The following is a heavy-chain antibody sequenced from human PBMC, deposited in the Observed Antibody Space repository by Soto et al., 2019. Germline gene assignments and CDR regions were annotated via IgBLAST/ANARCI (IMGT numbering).Heavy chain of an antibody. CDR2: INYRGTT. D-gene: IGHD6-13*01. J-gene: IGHJ4*02. Sequence: QVQLQESGPGLVKPSQTLSLTCTVSGGPIINGDTYLNWIRQHPEKGLEWMGYINYRGTTNYHPALKSRMLISIDTSKNQFSLRLTSVTAADTAVYFCARDAPGAAPYWGQGTRVTVSS. V-gene: IGHV4-31*03. CDR1: GGPIINGDTY. CDR3: ARDAPGAAPY.